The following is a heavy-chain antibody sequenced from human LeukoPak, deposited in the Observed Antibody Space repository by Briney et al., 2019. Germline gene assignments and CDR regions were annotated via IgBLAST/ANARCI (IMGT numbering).Heavy chain of an antibody. J-gene: IGHJ4*02. Sequence: ASVKVSCKASGYTFTSYDISWVRQAPGQGLEWMGWISGYNGNTKYAQKLQGRVTMTTDTSTSTAYMEPRSLRSDDTAVYYCAREVATITVAAAGGIDYWGQGTLVTVSS. CDR3: AREVATITVAAAGGIDY. CDR2: ISGYNGNT. D-gene: IGHD5-12*01. V-gene: IGHV1-18*01. CDR1: GYTFTSYD.